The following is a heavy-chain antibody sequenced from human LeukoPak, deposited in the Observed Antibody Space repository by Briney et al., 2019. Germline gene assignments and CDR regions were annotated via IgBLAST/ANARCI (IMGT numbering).Heavy chain of an antibody. CDR2: INSDGSST. CDR1: GFSFSDYW. Sequence: GGSLRLSCAASGFSFSDYWMHWVRQAPGEGLVWVSRINSDGSSTSYADSVKGRFTISRDKSKNTLYLQMNSLRTDDTAIYYCAKGPNFGSWRAVHYWGQGSLVTVSS. CDR3: AKGPNFGSWRAVHY. J-gene: IGHJ4*02. V-gene: IGHV3-74*01. D-gene: IGHD3-10*01.